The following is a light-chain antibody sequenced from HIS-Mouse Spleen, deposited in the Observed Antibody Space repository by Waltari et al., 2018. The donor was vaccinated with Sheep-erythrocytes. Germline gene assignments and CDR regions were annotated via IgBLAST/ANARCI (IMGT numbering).Light chain of an antibody. Sequence: SYELTQPPSVSVSPGQTASITCSGDKLGDKYACWYQQKPGQYPVLVIYQDSKRPSGIPGRVSGSNSGNTATLTISGTQAMDEADYYCQAWDSSSWVFGGGTKLTVL. CDR2: QDS. CDR3: QAWDSSSWV. J-gene: IGLJ3*02. V-gene: IGLV3-1*01. CDR1: KLGDKY.